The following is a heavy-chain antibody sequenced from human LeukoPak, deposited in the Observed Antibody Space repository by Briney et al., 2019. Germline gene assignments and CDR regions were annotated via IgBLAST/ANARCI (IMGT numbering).Heavy chain of an antibody. V-gene: IGHV4-61*02. CDR3: ARMGYYYMDV. D-gene: IGHD3-16*01. J-gene: IGHJ6*03. CDR2: ISSSGST. CDR1: GDSISSGDYY. Sequence: PSETLSLTCTVSGDSISSGDYYWSWIRQPAGKGLEWIGRISSSGSTNYNPSLKSRVTISVDTSKNQFSLKLSSVTAADTAVYYCARMGYYYMDVWGKGTTVTISS.